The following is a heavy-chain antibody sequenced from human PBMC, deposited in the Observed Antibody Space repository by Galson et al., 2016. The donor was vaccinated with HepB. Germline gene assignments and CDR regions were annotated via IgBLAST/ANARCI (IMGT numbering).Heavy chain of an antibody. V-gene: IGHV4-38-2*01. Sequence: SETLSLTCGVSGYFISGDYYWGWIRQPPGKGLEWIGSLYHSGTTYYNPSLKSRVTISVDTSKNQFSLNVRSVTAADTAVYYCARSPYGSGSYYFDYWGQGTLVTVSS. CDR2: LYHSGTT. D-gene: IGHD3-10*01. J-gene: IGHJ4*02. CDR1: GYFISGDYY. CDR3: ARSPYGSGSYYFDY.